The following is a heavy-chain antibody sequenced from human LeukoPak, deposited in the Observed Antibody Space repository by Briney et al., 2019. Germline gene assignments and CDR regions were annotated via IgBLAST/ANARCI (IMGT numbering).Heavy chain of an antibody. V-gene: IGHV4-59*01. Sequence: SETLFLTCTVSGGSISSYYWSWIRQPPGKGLEWIGYIYYSGSTNYNPSLKSRVTISVDTSKNQFSLKLSSVTAADTAVYYCARDRSAAAATVEGFDPWGQGTLVTVSS. CDR2: IYYSGST. CDR3: ARDRSAAAATVEGFDP. CDR1: GGSISSYY. D-gene: IGHD6-13*01. J-gene: IGHJ5*02.